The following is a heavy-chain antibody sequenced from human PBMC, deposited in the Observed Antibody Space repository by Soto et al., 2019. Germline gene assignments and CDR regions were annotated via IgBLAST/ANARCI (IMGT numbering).Heavy chain of an antibody. CDR1: GYTFTSYY. Sequence: GASVKVSCKASGYTFTSYYMHWVRQAPGQGLEWMGIINPSGGSTSYAQKFQGRVTMTRDTSTSTVYMELSSLRSEDTAVYYCARDPHYDSSGYYPEYFQHWGQGTLVTVSS. CDR3: ARDPHYDSSGYYPEYFQH. V-gene: IGHV1-46*01. J-gene: IGHJ1*01. CDR2: INPSGGST. D-gene: IGHD3-22*01.